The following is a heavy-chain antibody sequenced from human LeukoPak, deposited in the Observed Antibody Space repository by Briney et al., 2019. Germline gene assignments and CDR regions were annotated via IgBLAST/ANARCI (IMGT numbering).Heavy chain of an antibody. J-gene: IGHJ4*02. V-gene: IGHV3-13*01. CDR3: ASSPAYSSSWYAIDN. D-gene: IGHD6-13*01. CDR2: IGTAGDT. Sequence: GGSLRLSCAASGFTFSNYDMHWVRQAAGKGLEWVSGIGTAGDTCYPASVKGRFTISRENAKNSLYLQMNSLSAGDTAVYYCASSPAYSSSWYAIDNWGQGTLVTVSS. CDR1: GFTFSNYD.